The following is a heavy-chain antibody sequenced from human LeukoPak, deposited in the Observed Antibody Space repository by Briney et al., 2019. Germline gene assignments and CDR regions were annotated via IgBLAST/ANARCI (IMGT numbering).Heavy chain of an antibody. J-gene: IGHJ4*02. V-gene: IGHV1-24*01. Sequence: ASVKVSCKVSGYTLTELSMHWVRQAPGKGLEWMGGFDPEDGETIYAQKFQGRVTMTEDTSTDTAYMELSSLRSEDTAVYYCVRVPGYSQAFDYWGQGTLVTVSS. CDR2: FDPEDGET. D-gene: IGHD5-18*01. CDR1: GYTLTELS. CDR3: VRVPGYSQAFDY.